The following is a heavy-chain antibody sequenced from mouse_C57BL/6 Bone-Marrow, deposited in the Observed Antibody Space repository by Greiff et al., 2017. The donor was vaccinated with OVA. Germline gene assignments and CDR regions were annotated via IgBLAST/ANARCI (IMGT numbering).Heavy chain of an antibody. CDR2: ISSGGDYI. V-gene: IGHV5-9-1*02. CDR1: GFTFSSYA. CDR3: TRHYSNYGWYFDV. D-gene: IGHD2-5*01. Sequence: EVQRVESGEGLVKPGGSLKLSCAASGFTFSSYAMSWVRQTPEKRLEWVAYISSGGDYIYYADTVKGRFTISRDNARNTLYLQMSSLKSEDTAMYYCTRHYSNYGWYFDVWGTGTTVTVSS. J-gene: IGHJ1*03.